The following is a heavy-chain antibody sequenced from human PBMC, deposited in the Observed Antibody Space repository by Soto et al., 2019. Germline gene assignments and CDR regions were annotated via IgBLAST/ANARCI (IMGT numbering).Heavy chain of an antibody. V-gene: IGHV3-72*01. Sequence: GESLKISCAASGFAFSDHYMDWVRQAPGKGLEWVGRIRNKANSHTTENAASVRGRFTISRDDSKNSLYLQMNSLKTEDTAVYYCARMSANYNLDYWGQGTLVTVSS. CDR2: IRNKANSHTT. CDR3: ARMSANYNLDY. CDR1: GFAFSDHY. D-gene: IGHD1-7*01. J-gene: IGHJ4*02.